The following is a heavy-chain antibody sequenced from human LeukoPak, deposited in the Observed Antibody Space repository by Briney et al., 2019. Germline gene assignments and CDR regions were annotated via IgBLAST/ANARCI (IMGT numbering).Heavy chain of an antibody. J-gene: IGHJ4*02. V-gene: IGHV4-34*01. CDR1: GGSFSGYY. CDR3: ARGLGASDY. CDR2: IDHSGSA. D-gene: IGHD4-17*01. Sequence: SETLSLTCAVYGGSFSGYYWSWIRQPPGKGLEWIGEIDHSGSATYNPSLKSRVTMSVDTSKNQFSLNLRSVTAADTAVYYCARGLGASDYWGQGTLVTVSS.